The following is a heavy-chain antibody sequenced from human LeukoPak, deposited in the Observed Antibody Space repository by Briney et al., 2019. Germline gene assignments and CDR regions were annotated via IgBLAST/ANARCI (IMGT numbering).Heavy chain of an antibody. CDR2: INPSGGST. CDR1: GYTFTSYY. J-gene: IGHJ5*02. Sequence: ASVKVSCKASGYTFTSYYMHWVRQAPGQGLEWMGIINPSGGSTSYAQKFQGRVTMTRDTSTSTVYMELSSLRSEDTAVYYCARDRGFYCSGGSCYPTYNWFDPWGQGTLVTVSS. V-gene: IGHV1-46*01. CDR3: ARDRGFYCSGGSCYPTYNWFDP. D-gene: IGHD2-15*01.